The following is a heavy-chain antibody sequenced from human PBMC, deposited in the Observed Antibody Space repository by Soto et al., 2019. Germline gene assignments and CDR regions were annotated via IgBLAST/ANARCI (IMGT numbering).Heavy chain of an antibody. Sequence: PXGSLKLSCAASGFTLGSYAMSWVRPAPGKGLGWVSAIIGSGGSTYYADSVKGRFTISRDNSKNTLYLQMNSLRAEDTAVYYCAKDKRKIFGVVIFYGMDVWGQGTTFTVSS. J-gene: IGHJ6*02. D-gene: IGHD3-3*01. V-gene: IGHV3-23*01. CDR1: GFTLGSYA. CDR3: AKDKRKIFGVVIFYGMDV. CDR2: IIGSGGST.